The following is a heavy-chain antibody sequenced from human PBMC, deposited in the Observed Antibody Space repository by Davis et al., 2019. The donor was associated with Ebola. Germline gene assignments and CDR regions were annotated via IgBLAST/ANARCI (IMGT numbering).Heavy chain of an antibody. V-gene: IGHV3-30-3*01. CDR2: ISYDGSNK. CDR3: AREQSPTCSSTSCPKGYFDY. D-gene: IGHD2-2*01. J-gene: IGHJ4*02. CDR1: GFTFSSYA. Sequence: PGGSLRLSCAASGFTFSSYAMHWVRQAPGKGLEWVAVISYDGSNKYYADSVKGRFTISRDNSKNTLYLQMNSLRAEDTAVYYCAREQSPTCSSTSCPKGYFDYWGQGTLVTVSS.